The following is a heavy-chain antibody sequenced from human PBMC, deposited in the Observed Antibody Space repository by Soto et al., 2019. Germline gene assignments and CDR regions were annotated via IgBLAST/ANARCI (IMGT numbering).Heavy chain of an antibody. CDR3: ASDPYYYASGF. D-gene: IGHD3-10*01. CDR1: GFRFSDHY. CDR2: ISGDGTTI. J-gene: IGHJ4*02. Sequence: GGSLRLSCAASGFRFSDHYMTWIRQAPGKGLEWVSKISGDGTTIYYADSVKGRFTVSRDNAKNSVYLQMNSLRAEDTAVYYCASDPYYYASGFWGQGTLVTVSS. V-gene: IGHV3-11*01.